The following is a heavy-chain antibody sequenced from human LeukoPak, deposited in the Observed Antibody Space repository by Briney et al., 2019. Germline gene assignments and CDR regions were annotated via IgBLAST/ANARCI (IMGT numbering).Heavy chain of an antibody. D-gene: IGHD6-19*01. J-gene: IGHJ4*02. Sequence: PGGSLRLSCAASGFTFSSYGMHWVRQAPGKGLEWVAVISYDGSNKYYADSVKGRFTISRDNSKNTLYLQMNSLRVEDTAVYYCARDRAVAGLCDYWGQGTLVTVSS. CDR1: GFTFSSYG. V-gene: IGHV3-30*03. CDR2: ISYDGSNK. CDR3: ARDRAVAGLCDY.